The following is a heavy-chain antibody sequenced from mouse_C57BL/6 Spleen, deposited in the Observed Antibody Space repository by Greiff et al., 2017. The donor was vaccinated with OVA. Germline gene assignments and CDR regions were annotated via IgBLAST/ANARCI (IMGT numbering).Heavy chain of an antibody. V-gene: IGHV1-55*01. Sequence: VQLQQSGAELVKPGASVKMSCKASGYTFTSYWITWVKQRPGQGLEWIGDIYPGSGSTNYNEKFKSKATLTVDTSSSTAYMQLSSLTSEDSAVYYCAREKPYYYGSRGYFDYWGQGTTLTVSS. CDR1: GYTFTSYW. CDR3: AREKPYYYGSRGYFDY. CDR2: IYPGSGST. D-gene: IGHD1-1*01. J-gene: IGHJ2*01.